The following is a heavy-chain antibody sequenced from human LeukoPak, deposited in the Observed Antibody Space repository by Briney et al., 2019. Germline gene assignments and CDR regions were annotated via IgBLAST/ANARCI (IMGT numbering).Heavy chain of an antibody. CDR3: AKGWFGEPLDY. D-gene: IGHD3-10*01. J-gene: IGHJ4*02. Sequence: GGSLRLSCAASGFTFSSYGMHWVRQAPGKGLEWVAVISYDRSNKYYADSVKGRFTISRDNSKNTLYLQMNSLRAEDTAVYYCAKGWFGEPLDYWGQGTLVTVSS. V-gene: IGHV3-30*18. CDR1: GFTFSSYG. CDR2: ISYDRSNK.